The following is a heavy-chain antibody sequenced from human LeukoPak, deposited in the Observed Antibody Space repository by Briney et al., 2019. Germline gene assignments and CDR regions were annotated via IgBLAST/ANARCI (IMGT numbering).Heavy chain of an antibody. D-gene: IGHD6-19*01. Sequence: PGRSLRLSCATSGFTFSSYGMHWVRQAPGKGLEWVAVIWYDGSNKYYAESVKGRFTISRDNSKNTLYLQMNSLRAEDTAVYYCARDERAGSGWYFVYWGQGTLVTVSS. CDR1: GFTFSSYG. CDR3: ARDERAGSGWYFVY. CDR2: IWYDGSNK. J-gene: IGHJ4*02. V-gene: IGHV3-33*01.